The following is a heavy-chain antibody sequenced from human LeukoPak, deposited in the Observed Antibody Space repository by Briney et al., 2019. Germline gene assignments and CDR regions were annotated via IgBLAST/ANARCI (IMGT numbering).Heavy chain of an antibody. Sequence: PGGSLRLSCAASGFIFSSYWMHWVRQAPGKGLGWVSRIHSDGSDTTYADSVKGRFTISRDNAKNTLYLQMNSLRAEDTAVYYCAREGNSGWRDDGFDIWGQGTMVTVSS. CDR2: IHSDGSDT. V-gene: IGHV3-74*01. CDR3: AREGNSGWRDDGFDI. CDR1: GFIFSSYW. D-gene: IGHD6-19*01. J-gene: IGHJ3*02.